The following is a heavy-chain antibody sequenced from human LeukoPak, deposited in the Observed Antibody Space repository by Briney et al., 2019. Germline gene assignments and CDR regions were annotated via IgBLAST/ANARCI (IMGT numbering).Heavy chain of an antibody. J-gene: IGHJ5*02. Sequence: SETLSLTCTVSGGSISSSSYYWGWIRQPPGKGLEWIGSIYYSGSTYYNPYLKSRVTISVDTSKNQFSLKLSPVTAADTAVYYCARHEIVVVPAAILCGWFDPWGQGTLVTVSS. CDR1: GGSISSSSYY. CDR2: IYYSGST. CDR3: ARHEIVVVPAAILCGWFDP. V-gene: IGHV4-39*01. D-gene: IGHD2-2*02.